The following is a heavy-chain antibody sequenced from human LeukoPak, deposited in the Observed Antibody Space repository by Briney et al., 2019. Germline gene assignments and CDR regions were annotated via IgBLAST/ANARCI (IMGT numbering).Heavy chain of an antibody. CDR3: ARGTAGYHSSYFDY. D-gene: IGHD3-16*02. V-gene: IGHV3-74*01. CDR2: INSYRSAT. J-gene: IGHJ4*02. CDR1: GFTFGSPW. Sequence: GGSLRLSCAASGFTFGSPWMHWVRQAPGKGLVWVSRINSYRSATAYADSVKGRFTISRDNAENTLYLQMNSLRAEDTAVYYCARGTAGYHSSYFDYWGQGTLVTVSS.